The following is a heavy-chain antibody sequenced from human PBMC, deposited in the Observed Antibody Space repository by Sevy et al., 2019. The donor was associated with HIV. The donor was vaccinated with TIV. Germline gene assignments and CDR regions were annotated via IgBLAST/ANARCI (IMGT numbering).Heavy chain of an antibody. CDR3: ARDRVSGSYSLFDY. D-gene: IGHD1-26*01. Sequence: GGSLRLSCAASGFTFSSYWMSWVRQAPGKALEWVANIKQDGSEKYYVDSVKGRFTISRDNAKNSLYLQMNSLRAEDTAVYYCARDRVSGSYSLFDYWGQGTLVTVSS. CDR2: IKQDGSEK. CDR1: GFTFSSYW. J-gene: IGHJ4*02. V-gene: IGHV3-7*01.